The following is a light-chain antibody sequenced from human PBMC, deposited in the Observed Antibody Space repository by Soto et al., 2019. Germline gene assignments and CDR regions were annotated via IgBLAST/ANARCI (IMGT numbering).Light chain of an antibody. CDR1: QAIRTA. CDR2: AAS. CDR3: LLDFRYFWA. J-gene: IGKJ1*01. V-gene: IGKV1-6*01. Sequence: AIQLTQSPSSLYASVGDRVTITCRASQAIRTALCWYQQKPGKVPKLLIYAASILQSGVPSRFSGSGSGTDFTLTIISLQPEDYATYYCLLDFRYFWAFGQGTKVEIK.